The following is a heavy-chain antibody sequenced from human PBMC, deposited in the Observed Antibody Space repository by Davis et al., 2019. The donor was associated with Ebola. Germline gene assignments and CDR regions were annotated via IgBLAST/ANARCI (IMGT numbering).Heavy chain of an antibody. Sequence: GESLKISCAASGFTFSSYSMNWVRQAPGKGLEWVSYISSSSSTIYYADSVKGRFTISRDNAKNSLYLQMNSLRAEDTAVYYCARAGTTSFRNWFDPWGQGTLVTVSS. CDR3: ARAGTTSFRNWFDP. D-gene: IGHD1-1*01. V-gene: IGHV3-48*04. CDR2: ISSSSSTI. CDR1: GFTFSSYS. J-gene: IGHJ5*02.